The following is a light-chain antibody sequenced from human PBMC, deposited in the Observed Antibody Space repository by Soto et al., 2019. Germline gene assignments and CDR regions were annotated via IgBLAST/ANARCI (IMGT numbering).Light chain of an antibody. CDR3: QQLASYPLT. CDR1: QGISSH. J-gene: IGKJ4*01. Sequence: IQLTHSPSSLSASLGDRVTITCRASQGISSHLAWYQQKPGKAPKLLIYAASTLQSGVPSRFSGSGYGTDFTLTISRLQPEDFATYCCQQLASYPLTFGGGPKVEIK. V-gene: IGKV1-9*01. CDR2: AAS.